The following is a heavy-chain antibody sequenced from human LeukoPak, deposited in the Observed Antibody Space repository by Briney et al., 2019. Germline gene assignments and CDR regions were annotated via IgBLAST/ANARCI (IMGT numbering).Heavy chain of an antibody. V-gene: IGHV1-46*01. CDR2: INPTGGST. J-gene: IGHJ5*02. CDR1: GYSFSTYY. Sequence: ASVKVSCKASGYSFSTYYIHWVRQAPGQGLEWMGIINPTGGSTTYAQKFQGRVTMTRDTSTSTVYMELSSLRSEDTAVYYCAKGGQEFDPWGQGTLVTVSA. CDR3: AKGGQEFDP.